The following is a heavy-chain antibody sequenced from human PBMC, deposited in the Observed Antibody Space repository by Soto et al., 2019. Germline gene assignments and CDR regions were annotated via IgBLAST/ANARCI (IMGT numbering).Heavy chain of an antibody. J-gene: IGHJ6*02. D-gene: IGHD2-2*01. Sequence: ASVKVSCKASGYTFTSYYMHWVRQAPGQGLEWMGVINPSGGSTSYAQKFQGRVTMTRDTSTSTVYMELSSLRSEDTVVYYCAREVPAADHNYYYGMDVWGQGTTVTVSS. CDR3: AREVPAADHNYYYGMDV. CDR2: INPSGGST. V-gene: IGHV1-46*01. CDR1: GYTFTSYY.